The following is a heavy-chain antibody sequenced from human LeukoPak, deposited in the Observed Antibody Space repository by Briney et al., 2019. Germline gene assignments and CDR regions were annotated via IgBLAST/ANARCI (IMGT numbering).Heavy chain of an antibody. V-gene: IGHV3-53*01. Sequence: GGSLRLSCVASGFTVSSNYMNWVRQAPGKGLEWVSVIYTGGSPYYADSVKGRFTFSRDNSKNTLYLQINSLRAEDTAVYYCARVLWNGDYPRFDSWGQGTLVTVSS. CDR2: IYTGGSP. D-gene: IGHD4-17*01. CDR3: ARVLWNGDYPRFDS. CDR1: GFTVSSNY. J-gene: IGHJ4*02.